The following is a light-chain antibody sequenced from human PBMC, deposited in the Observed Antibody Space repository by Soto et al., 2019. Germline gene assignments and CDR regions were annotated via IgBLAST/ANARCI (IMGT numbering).Light chain of an antibody. J-gene: IGKJ2*01. V-gene: IGKV3-11*01. Sequence: EIVLTQSPATLSLSPGERATLSCRASQSVSTSLAWYQHKPGQAPRLLIYDASKRATGIPARFSGSRSGTDFTLTISSLEPEDFAVYYCQQHKNWPYTFGQGTKLEIK. CDR2: DAS. CDR3: QQHKNWPYT. CDR1: QSVSTS.